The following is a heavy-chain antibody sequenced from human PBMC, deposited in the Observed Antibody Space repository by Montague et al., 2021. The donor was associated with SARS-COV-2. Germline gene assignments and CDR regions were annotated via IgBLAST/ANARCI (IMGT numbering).Heavy chain of an antibody. CDR3: ARVGRQQLVRLSGMDV. CDR2: IYYSGST. D-gene: IGHD6-13*01. CDR1: GGSISSSSYY. V-gene: IGHV4-39*07. Sequence: SETLSLTCTVSGGSISSSSYYWGWIRQPPGKGLEWIGSIYYSGSTYYNPSLKSRVTISVDTSKNQFSLKPSSVTAADTAVYYCARVGRQQLVRLSGMDVWGQGTTVTVPS. J-gene: IGHJ6*02.